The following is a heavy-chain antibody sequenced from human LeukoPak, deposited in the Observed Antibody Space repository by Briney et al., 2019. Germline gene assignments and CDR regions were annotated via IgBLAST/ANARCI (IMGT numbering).Heavy chain of an antibody. CDR3: ARGSSPPHYYDSSGYYPPSNWFDP. D-gene: IGHD3-22*01. Sequence: PSETLSLTCGVFGGSFSEYYWTWIRQSPGKGLEWIGEINHSGTTNYNPSLKSRVTISVDTSKNQFSLKLSSVTAADTAVYYCARGSSPPHYYDSSGYYPPSNWFDPWGQGTLVTVSS. J-gene: IGHJ5*02. CDR1: GGSFSEYY. V-gene: IGHV4-34*01. CDR2: INHSGTT.